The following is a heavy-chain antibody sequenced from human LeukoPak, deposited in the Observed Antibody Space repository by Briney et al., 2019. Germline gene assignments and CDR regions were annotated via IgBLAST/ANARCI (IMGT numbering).Heavy chain of an antibody. Sequence: GGSLRLSCAASGFTFSSYAMSWVRQAPGKGLEWVSSISNSGGSTYYADSVKGRFTISRDNSKNTLYLQMNSLSAEDTGVYYCARVVSGRQWLPFDYWGQGTLVTVSS. D-gene: IGHD6-19*01. V-gene: IGHV3-23*01. CDR2: ISNSGGST. CDR3: ARVVSGRQWLPFDY. CDR1: GFTFSSYA. J-gene: IGHJ4*02.